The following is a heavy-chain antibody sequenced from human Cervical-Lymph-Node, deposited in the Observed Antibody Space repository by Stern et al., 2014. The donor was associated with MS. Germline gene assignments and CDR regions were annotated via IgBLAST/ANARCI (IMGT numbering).Heavy chain of an antibody. J-gene: IGHJ5*02. D-gene: IGHD3-22*01. CDR2: IYYSGRT. CDR1: GGSISSSSYY. V-gene: IGHV4-39*01. CDR3: ARWAYSSGWYNWFDP. Sequence: QLQLQESGPGLVKPSETLSLTCTVSGGSISSSSYYWGWIRQPPGKGLEWIGSIYYSGRTYYNPSLNSRVTIAVDTSQHQFSLMLSSETAADTAVYYCARWAYSSGWYNWFDPWGQGTLVTVSS.